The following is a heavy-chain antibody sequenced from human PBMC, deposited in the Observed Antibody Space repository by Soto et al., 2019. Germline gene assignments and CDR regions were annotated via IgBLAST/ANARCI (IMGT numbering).Heavy chain of an antibody. CDR1: GFTFSSYG. CDR2: IWYDGSNK. CDR3: VRDRAMAGNVNWFDP. V-gene: IGHV3-33*01. J-gene: IGHJ5*02. D-gene: IGHD6-19*01. Sequence: PGGSLRLSCAASGFTFSSYGMHWVRQAPGKGLEWVAVIWYDGSNKYYADSVKGRFTISRDNSENTLYLQMNNLRAEDTAVYYCVRDRAMAGNVNWFDPWGQGTLVTVS.